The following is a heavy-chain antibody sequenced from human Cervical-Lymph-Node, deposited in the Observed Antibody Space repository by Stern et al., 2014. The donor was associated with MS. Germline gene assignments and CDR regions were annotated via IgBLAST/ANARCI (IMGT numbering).Heavy chain of an antibody. CDR3: ARAARGITLNWFDP. V-gene: IGHV3-48*01. CDR2: ISGSSCTK. CDR1: GFNFSLFS. Sequence: VQLVESGGALVQPGGSLRLSCAASGFNFSLFSMNWVRHAPGKGLEWVSYISGSSCTKFYADAVKGRFVISRDNVKNSLYLQMNSLRAEDTAIYYCARAARGITLNWFDPWGQGSLVTVSS. J-gene: IGHJ5*02. D-gene: IGHD3-16*01.